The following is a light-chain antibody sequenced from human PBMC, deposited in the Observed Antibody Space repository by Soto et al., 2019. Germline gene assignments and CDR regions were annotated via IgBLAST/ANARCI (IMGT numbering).Light chain of an antibody. Sequence: SVLTQPPSVSAAPGQEVTISCSGSISNIGDNSVSWYQQLPGTAPKLLLYDSNKRPSGIPARFSGSKSGTSATLGITGLQTGDEADYYCGAWDRSLTVYVFGSGTKVTVL. V-gene: IGLV1-51*01. CDR3: GAWDRSLTVYV. CDR1: ISNIGDNS. CDR2: DSN. J-gene: IGLJ1*01.